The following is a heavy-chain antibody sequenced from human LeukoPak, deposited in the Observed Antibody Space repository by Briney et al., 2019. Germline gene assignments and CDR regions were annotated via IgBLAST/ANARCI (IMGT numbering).Heavy chain of an antibody. CDR1: GFTFSSYG. CDR3: AKDLNYDFWSGLGN. V-gene: IGHV3-30*18. CDR2: ISYDGTNK. Sequence: GGSLRLSCAVSGFTFSSYGMHWVRQAPGKGLEWMAVISYDGTNKYYADSVKGRFTISRDNSKNTLYLQMNSLRAEDTAVYYCAKDLNYDFWSGLGNWAQGNVLTVSS. J-gene: IGHJ4*02. D-gene: IGHD3-3*01.